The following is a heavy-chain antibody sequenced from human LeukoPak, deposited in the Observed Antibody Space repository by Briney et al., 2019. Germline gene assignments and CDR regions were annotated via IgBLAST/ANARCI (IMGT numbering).Heavy chain of an antibody. CDR2: INRDGSIT. CDR1: GFTFTTYW. Sequence: GGSLRLSCAASGFTFTTYWMHWVRQAPGKGLVWVSHINRDGSITSYADSVKGRFIISRDNAKNTLYLQMNSLRAEDTAVYYCARDAVDTANAVWGQGTTVTVSS. V-gene: IGHV3-74*01. D-gene: IGHD5-18*01. CDR3: ARDAVDTANAV. J-gene: IGHJ6*02.